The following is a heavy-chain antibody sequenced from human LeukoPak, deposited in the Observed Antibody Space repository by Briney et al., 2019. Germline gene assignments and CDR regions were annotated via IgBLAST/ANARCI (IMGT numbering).Heavy chain of an antibody. Sequence: GGSLRLSCAASGFTFSDYRMGWVRQAPGKGLEWVSAISTSDTYYADSVSGRFTISRDNSKNTLYLQMSSLRVEDTAVYYCAKDLLTILSFDIWGQGTMVTVSS. CDR1: GFTFSDYR. CDR2: ISTSDT. J-gene: IGHJ3*02. CDR3: AKDLLTILSFDI. D-gene: IGHD3-9*01. V-gene: IGHV3-23*01.